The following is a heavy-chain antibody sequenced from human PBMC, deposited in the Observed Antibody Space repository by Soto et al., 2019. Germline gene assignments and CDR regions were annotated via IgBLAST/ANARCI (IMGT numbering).Heavy chain of an antibody. J-gene: IGHJ3*02. CDR1: GGSISSSSYY. CDR3: ANDGGGYCSGGSCPNAFDI. V-gene: IGHV4-39*01. D-gene: IGHD2-15*01. CDR2: IYYSGST. Sequence: QLQLQESGPGLVKPSETLSLTCTVSGGSISSSSYYWGWIRQPPGKGLEWIGSIYYSGSTYYNPSRKSRVTISLDTSKNQFSLKLSSVTAAHTAVYYCANDGGGYCSGGSCPNAFDIWGQGTMVTVSS.